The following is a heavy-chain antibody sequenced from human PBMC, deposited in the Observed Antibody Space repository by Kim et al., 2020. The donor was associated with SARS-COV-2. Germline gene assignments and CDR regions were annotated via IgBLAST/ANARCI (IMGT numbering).Heavy chain of an antibody. J-gene: IGHJ4*02. D-gene: IGHD5-18*01. V-gene: IGHV4-39*01. Sequence: NAALRSRVTISVDTSKNQFSLKLSSVTAADTAVYYCARLQGWIQLWYFDYWGQGTLVTVSS. CDR3: ARLQGWIQLWYFDY.